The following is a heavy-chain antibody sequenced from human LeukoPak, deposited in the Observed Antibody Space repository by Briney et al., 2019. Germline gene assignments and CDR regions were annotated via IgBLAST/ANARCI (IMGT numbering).Heavy chain of an antibody. V-gene: IGHV4-59*08. Sequence: SETLSLTCTVSGGSISSYYWSWIRQPPGKGLEWIGYIYYSGSTNYNPSLKSRVTISVDTSKNQFSLKLSSVTAADTAVYYCARRGGRDYGDYENYYYYGMDVWGQGTTVTVPS. CDR2: IYYSGST. D-gene: IGHD4-17*01. J-gene: IGHJ6*02. CDR1: GGSISSYY. CDR3: ARRGGRDYGDYENYYYYGMDV.